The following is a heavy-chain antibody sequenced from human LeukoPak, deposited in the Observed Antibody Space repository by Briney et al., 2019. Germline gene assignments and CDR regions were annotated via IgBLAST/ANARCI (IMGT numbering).Heavy chain of an antibody. CDR2: IKRRSDGGTT. V-gene: IGHV3-15*01. CDR1: GXTFSKVW. Sequence: GGSLRLSCAASGXTFSKVWMSWVRQAPGKGLEWVGRIKRRSDGGTTDYAATVKDRFTISRDDSKNTLYLQMNSLKTDDTAVYYCSPGLGDYWGQGTLVTVSS. D-gene: IGHD1-14*01. J-gene: IGHJ4*02. CDR3: SPGLGDY.